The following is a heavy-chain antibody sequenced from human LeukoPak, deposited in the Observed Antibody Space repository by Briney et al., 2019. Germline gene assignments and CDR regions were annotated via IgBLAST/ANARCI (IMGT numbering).Heavy chain of an antibody. D-gene: IGHD2-21*02. J-gene: IGHJ4*02. Sequence: PGGSLRLSCTASGFTFSTYWMTWVRQAPGKGLEWVASINQDENHRHYVPSARGRFTISRDSAKNSLLLQMNSLTAEDTAIYYCARSGPQAPDCYHYWGQGTQVTVSS. CDR3: ARSGPQAPDCYHY. V-gene: IGHV3-7*03. CDR2: INQDENHR. CDR1: GFTFSTYW.